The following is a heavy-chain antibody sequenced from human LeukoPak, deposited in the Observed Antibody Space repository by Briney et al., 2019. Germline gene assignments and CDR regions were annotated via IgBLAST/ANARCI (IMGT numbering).Heavy chain of an antibody. CDR3: ARGYCSSTSCYTLDY. Sequence: ASVKVSCKASGYTFTGYYMHWVRQAPGQGLEWMGRINPNSGGTNYAQKFQGRVIMTRDTSISTAYMELSRLRSDDTAVYYCARGYCSSTSCYTLDYWGQGTLVTVSS. V-gene: IGHV1-2*06. J-gene: IGHJ4*02. CDR2: INPNSGGT. CDR1: GYTFTGYY. D-gene: IGHD2-2*02.